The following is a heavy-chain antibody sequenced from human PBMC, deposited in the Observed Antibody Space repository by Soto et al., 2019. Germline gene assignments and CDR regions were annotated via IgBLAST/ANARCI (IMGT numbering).Heavy chain of an antibody. J-gene: IGHJ4*02. CDR1: GFTVSSNY. V-gene: IGHV3-66*01. Sequence: EVQLVESGGGLVQPGGSLRLSCAASGFTVSSNYRSWVRQAPGKGLEWVSVIYSGDNTGYADSVKGRFTISRDNSKNTLYLQMNSLRAEDTAVYYCARDRPSDGSSHDYWGQGTLVTVSS. CDR3: ARDRPSDGSSHDY. CDR2: IYSGDNT. D-gene: IGHD1-26*01.